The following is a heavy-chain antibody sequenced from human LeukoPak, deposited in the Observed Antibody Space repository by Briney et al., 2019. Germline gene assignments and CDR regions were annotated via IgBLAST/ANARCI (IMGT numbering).Heavy chain of an antibody. D-gene: IGHD5-24*01. J-gene: IGHJ3*02. CDR1: GFTFSSYA. Sequence: GRSLRLSCAASGFTFSSYAMHWVCQAPGKGLEWVAIISYDGSNKYYADSVKGRFTISRDNSKNTLYLQMNSLRAEDTAVYYCARSLRRDGYNYAFDIWGQGTMVTVSS. CDR2: ISYDGSNK. V-gene: IGHV3-30-3*01. CDR3: ARSLRRDGYNYAFDI.